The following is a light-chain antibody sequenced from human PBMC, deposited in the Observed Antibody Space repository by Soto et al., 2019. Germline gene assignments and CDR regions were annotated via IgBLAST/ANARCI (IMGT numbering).Light chain of an antibody. V-gene: IGLV2-23*02. CDR1: SSDIGTYNL. J-gene: IGLJ1*01. CDR2: EVN. CDR3: CSYAGSSTLYV. Sequence: QSVLTQPASGSGSPVQSITISCTGTSSDIGTYNLVSWYQQHPGKAPKLMIYEVNKRASGVSDGFSGSKSGNPASLTISGLQADDEADYYCCSYAGSSTLYVFGTGTKVTVL.